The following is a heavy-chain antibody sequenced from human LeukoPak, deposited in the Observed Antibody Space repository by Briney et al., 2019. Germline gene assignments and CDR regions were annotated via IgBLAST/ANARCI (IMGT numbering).Heavy chain of an antibody. Sequence: LRLSCAVSGFTFSNSPMSWVRQAPGKGLEWVSAITGSGGGTYYADSVKGRFTISRDNSKNTLYLQMNSLRAEDTAVYYCAKDGQYGDYWYYYMDVWGKGTTVTVS. J-gene: IGHJ6*03. V-gene: IGHV3-23*01. CDR1: GFTFSNSP. D-gene: IGHD4/OR15-4a*01. CDR2: ITGSGGGT. CDR3: AKDGQYGDYWYYYMDV.